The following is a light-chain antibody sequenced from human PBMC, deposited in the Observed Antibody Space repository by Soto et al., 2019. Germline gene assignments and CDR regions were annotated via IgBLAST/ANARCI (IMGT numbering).Light chain of an antibody. CDR3: QQYYSTPWT. Sequence: IVMTQSPDSLSVSLGERATINCKSSQSIFYSSNNKNYLAWYRQKPGHSPQLLISWASTRDSGVPDRFSGAGSGTEFTLTISSLQAEDVAVYYCQQYYSTPWTFGQGTKVEI. J-gene: IGKJ1*01. CDR1: QSIFYSSNNKNY. V-gene: IGKV4-1*01. CDR2: WAS.